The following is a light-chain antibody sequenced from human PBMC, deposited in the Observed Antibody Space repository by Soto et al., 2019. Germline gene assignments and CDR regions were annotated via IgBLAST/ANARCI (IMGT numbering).Light chain of an antibody. J-gene: IGKJ1*01. Sequence: DIVMTQSPLSLRVTPGEPASISCRSSQSLLHSSGYNYLHWYLQKPGQSPQLLISLGSDRSSGVPDRFRGRGSGTDFTLNISRVEAEDVGVYYCMQPLQTPWTFGQGTKVEIK. CDR1: QSLLHSSGYNY. CDR3: MQPLQTPWT. V-gene: IGKV2-28*01. CDR2: LGS.